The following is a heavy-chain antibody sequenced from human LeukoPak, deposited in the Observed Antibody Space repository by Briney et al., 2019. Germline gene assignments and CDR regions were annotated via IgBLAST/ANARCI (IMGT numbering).Heavy chain of an antibody. CDR3: AREGPQYYYDSSGIFDI. J-gene: IGHJ3*02. V-gene: IGHV7-4-1*02. D-gene: IGHD3-22*01. CDR2: INTNTGNP. CDR1: GYTFTSYA. Sequence: ASVKVSCKASGYTFTSYAMNWVRQAPGQGLERMGWINTNTGNPTYAQGFTGRFVFSLDTSVSTAYLQISSLKAEDTAVYYCAREGPQYYYDSSGIFDIWGQGTMVTVSS.